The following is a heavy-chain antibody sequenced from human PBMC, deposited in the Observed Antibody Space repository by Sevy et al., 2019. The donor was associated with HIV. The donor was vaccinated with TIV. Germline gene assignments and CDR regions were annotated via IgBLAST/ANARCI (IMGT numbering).Heavy chain of an antibody. V-gene: IGHV3-21*01. CDR3: ARVTMEVFGGYYYYYYMDV. CDR2: ISSSSSYI. D-gene: IGHD3-10*02. J-gene: IGHJ6*03. CDR1: GFTFSSYS. Sequence: GGSLRLSCAASGFTFSSYSMNWVRQAPGKGLEWVSSISSSSSYIYCADSVKGRFTISRDNAKNSLYLQMNSLRAEDTAVYYCARVTMEVFGGYYYYYYMDVWGKGTTVTVSS.